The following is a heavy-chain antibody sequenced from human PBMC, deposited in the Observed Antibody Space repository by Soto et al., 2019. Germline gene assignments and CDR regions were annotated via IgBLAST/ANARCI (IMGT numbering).Heavy chain of an antibody. Sequence: QVQLVQSGAEVKKPGSSVKVSCKASEGTFTSYAISWVRQSPGQGLEWVGGIIPIFGTADYAQKFQGRVTITADESTSTAYMELSSLRSEDTALYYCATMKGGYQPYYYGMDVWGQGTTVTVSS. J-gene: IGHJ6*02. CDR1: EGTFTSYA. V-gene: IGHV1-69*12. CDR2: IIPIFGTA. D-gene: IGHD3-16*02. CDR3: ATMKGGYQPYYYGMDV.